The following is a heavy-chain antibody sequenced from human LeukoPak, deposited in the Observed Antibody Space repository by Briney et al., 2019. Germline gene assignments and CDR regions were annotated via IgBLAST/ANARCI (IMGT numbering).Heavy chain of an antibody. V-gene: IGHV3-21*01. CDR1: GIAFRSFT. CDR3: ATVYYDSSAYGDLDS. D-gene: IGHD3-22*01. CDR2: ITPTSSSI. J-gene: IGHJ4*02. Sequence: GGSLRLSCAASGIAFRSFTMNWVRQAPGKGLEWVSSITPTSSSIFYADSVKGRFTISRDNAKDSLYLQMNSLRAEDTAVYHCATVYYDSSAYGDLDSWGQGTLVTVSS.